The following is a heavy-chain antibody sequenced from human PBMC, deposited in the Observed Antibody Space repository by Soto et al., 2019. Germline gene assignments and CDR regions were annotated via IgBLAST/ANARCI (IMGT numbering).Heavy chain of an antibody. D-gene: IGHD5-18*01. V-gene: IGHV3-30-3*01. J-gene: IGHJ5*02. CDR3: ARDGTAMALNWFDP. Sequence: GGSLRLSXAASGFTFSSYAVHWVRQAPGKGLEWVAVISYDGSTKYYADSLKGRFTISRDNSKNTVYLQMNSLRAEDTAVYYCARDGTAMALNWFDPWGQGTLVTVSS. CDR1: GFTFSSYA. CDR2: ISYDGSTK.